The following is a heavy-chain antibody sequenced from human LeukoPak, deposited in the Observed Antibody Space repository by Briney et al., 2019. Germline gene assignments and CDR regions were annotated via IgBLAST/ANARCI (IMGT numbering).Heavy chain of an antibody. D-gene: IGHD2-21*02. CDR1: GFTFSNAW. J-gene: IGHJ6*02. CDR3: ARERDGYCGGDCYYYYGMDV. CDR2: IKSKTDGGTT. Sequence: GGSLRLSCAASGFTFSNAWMSWVRQAPGKGLEWVGRIKSKTDGGTTDYAAPVKGRFTISRDNSKNTVYLQMNSLRAEDTALYYCARERDGYCGGDCYYYYGMDVWGQGTTVTVSS. V-gene: IGHV3-15*01.